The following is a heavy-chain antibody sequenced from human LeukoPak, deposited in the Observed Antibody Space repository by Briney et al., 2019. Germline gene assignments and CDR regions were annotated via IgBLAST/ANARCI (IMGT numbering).Heavy chain of an antibody. Sequence: GESLKISCKGSGYSFTSYWIAWVRQMPGKGLEWMGIMYAGDSNTRYSPSFQGQVTMSADKSISTAYLQWSSLKASDSAMYYCGRGGYSGYEFDCWGQGTLVTVSS. CDR3: GRGGYSGYEFDC. CDR1: GYSFTSYW. J-gene: IGHJ4*02. D-gene: IGHD5-12*01. V-gene: IGHV5-51*01. CDR2: MYAGDSNT.